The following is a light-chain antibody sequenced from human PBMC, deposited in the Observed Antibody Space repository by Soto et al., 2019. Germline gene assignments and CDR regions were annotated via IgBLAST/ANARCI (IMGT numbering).Light chain of an antibody. Sequence: DIPVTQSPPTLSASVGDRVTITCRASQNLGDWLAWYQQKPGKAPNLLIYKASNLESGVPSRFSGSGSGTEFTLTISSLQPDDFGTYYCQQYNTNSFTFGPGTKVDIK. CDR3: QQYNTNSFT. V-gene: IGKV1-5*03. J-gene: IGKJ3*01. CDR1: QNLGDW. CDR2: KAS.